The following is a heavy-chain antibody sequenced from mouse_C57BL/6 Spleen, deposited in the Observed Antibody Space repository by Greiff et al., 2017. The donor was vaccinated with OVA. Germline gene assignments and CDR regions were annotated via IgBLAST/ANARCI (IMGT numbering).Heavy chain of an antibody. J-gene: IGHJ2*01. V-gene: IGHV5-4*01. CDR2: ISDGGSYT. CDR1: GFTFSSYA. CDR3: ARGAHWEEGFDY. Sequence: EVQLQESGGGLVKPGGSLKLSCAASGFTFSSYAMSWVRQTPEKRLEWVATISDGGSYTYYPDNVKGRFTISRDNAKNNLYLQMSHLKSEDTAMYYCARGAHWEEGFDYWGQGTTLTVSS. D-gene: IGHD4-1*01.